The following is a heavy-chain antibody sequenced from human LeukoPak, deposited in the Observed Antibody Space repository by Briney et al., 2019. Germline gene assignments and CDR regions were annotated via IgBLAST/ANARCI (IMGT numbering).Heavy chain of an antibody. Sequence: IGEIYHSGITYYNPSLKSRVTISVDTSKNQFSLRVDSVTAADTAVYYCARDLYDDNRCFDFWGQGILVTVSS. D-gene: IGHD1-14*01. J-gene: IGHJ4*02. CDR2: IYHSGIT. V-gene: IGHV4-30-2*04. CDR3: ARDLYDDNRCFDF.